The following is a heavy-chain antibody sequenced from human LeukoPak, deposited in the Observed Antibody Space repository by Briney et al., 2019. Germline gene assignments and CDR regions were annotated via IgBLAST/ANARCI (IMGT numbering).Heavy chain of an antibody. Sequence: PGESLRISCKGSGYSFTSYWIGWVRQMPGEGLEWMGIIYPGDSDARYSPSFQGQVTISADKSISTAYLQWSSLKASDTAMYYCARHPPTMKVVVTPDAFDIWGQGTMVTVSS. D-gene: IGHD3-22*01. CDR3: ARHPPTMKVVVTPDAFDI. J-gene: IGHJ3*02. CDR2: IYPGDSDA. V-gene: IGHV5-51*01. CDR1: GYSFTSYW.